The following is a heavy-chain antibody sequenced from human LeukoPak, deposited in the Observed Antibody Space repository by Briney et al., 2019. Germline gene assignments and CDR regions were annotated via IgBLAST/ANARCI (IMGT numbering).Heavy chain of an antibody. Sequence: KPSETLSLTCTVSGGSISSYYWSWIRQPPGKGLEWIGYIYYDGSTNYNPSLKSRVSISVDTSKNQFSLKLSSVTAADTAVYYCARASGSGNWYFDLWGRGTLVTVSS. CDR3: ARASGSGNWYFDL. J-gene: IGHJ2*01. V-gene: IGHV4-59*01. CDR1: GGSISSYY. D-gene: IGHD2-15*01. CDR2: IYYDGST.